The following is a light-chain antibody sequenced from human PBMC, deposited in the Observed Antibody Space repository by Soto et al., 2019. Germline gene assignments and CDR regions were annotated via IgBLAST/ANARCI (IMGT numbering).Light chain of an antibody. V-gene: IGLV2-14*01. CDR3: SSYASSNTYV. J-gene: IGLJ1*01. CDR2: EVS. Sequence: QSALTQPASVSGSPGQSITISCTGTSSDVGGYKYVSWYQQHPGKAPKLMIYEVSNRPSGVSNRFSGSKSGNTASLTISGLQAEDEADYYCSSYASSNTYVFATGTKVTVL. CDR1: SSDVGGYKY.